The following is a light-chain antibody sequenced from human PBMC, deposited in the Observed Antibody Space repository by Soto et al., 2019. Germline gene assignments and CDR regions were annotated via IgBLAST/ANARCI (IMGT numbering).Light chain of an antibody. V-gene: IGKV1-9*01. J-gene: IGKJ1*01. CDR3: QQRGGT. CDR1: QGISSY. CDR2: AAS. Sequence: DIQLTQSPSFLSASVGDRVTITCRASQGISSYLAWYQQKPGKAPKLLIYAASTLQSGVPSRFSGSGSGTEFTLTISSLQPGDFATYYCQQRGGTFGQGTKVEIK.